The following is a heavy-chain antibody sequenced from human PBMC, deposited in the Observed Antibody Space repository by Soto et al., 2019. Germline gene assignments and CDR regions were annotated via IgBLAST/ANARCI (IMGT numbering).Heavy chain of an antibody. V-gene: IGHV3-21*01. CDR3: ARDTQWLVPGGWFDP. CDR2: ISSSSSYI. Sequence: GGSLRLSCAASGFTFSSYSMNWVRQAPGKGLEWVSSISSSSSYIYYADSVKGRFTISRDNAKNSLYLQMNSLRAEDTAVYYCARDTQWLVPGGWFDPWGQGTLVTVSS. D-gene: IGHD6-19*01. CDR1: GFTFSSYS. J-gene: IGHJ5*02.